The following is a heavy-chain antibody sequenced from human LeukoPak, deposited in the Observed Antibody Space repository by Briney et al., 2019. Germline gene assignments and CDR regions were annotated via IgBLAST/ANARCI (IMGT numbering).Heavy chain of an antibody. Sequence: GGSLRLSCAASGFTFSSYAMHWVRQAPGKGLEWVAVISYDGSNKYYADSVKGRFTISRDNSKNTLYLQMNGLRAEDTAVYYCARDTAAGPYYYYYMDVWGKGTTVTVSS. CDR3: ARDTAAGPYYYYYMDV. D-gene: IGHD6-13*01. V-gene: IGHV3-30*04. CDR1: GFTFSSYA. CDR2: ISYDGSNK. J-gene: IGHJ6*03.